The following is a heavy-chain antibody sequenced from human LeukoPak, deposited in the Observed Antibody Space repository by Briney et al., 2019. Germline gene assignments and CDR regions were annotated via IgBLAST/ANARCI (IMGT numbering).Heavy chain of an antibody. CDR1: GFSFSSYD. Sequence: GGSLRLSCAASGFSFSSYDMSWVRQAPGKGLEWVSTISGGGGSTYYADSVKGRFTISRDNSKNTLYLQMSSLRAEDTAVYYCAKPPMGAVTYWGQGTLVTVSS. CDR3: AKPPMGAVTY. J-gene: IGHJ4*02. D-gene: IGHD5-18*01. V-gene: IGHV3-23*01. CDR2: ISGGGGST.